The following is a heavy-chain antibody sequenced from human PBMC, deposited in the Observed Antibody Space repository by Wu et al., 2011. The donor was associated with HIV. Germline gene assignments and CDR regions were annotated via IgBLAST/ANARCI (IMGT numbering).Heavy chain of an antibody. Sequence: QVQLVQSGAEVKKPGASVKVSCKASGYTFTSYDINWVRQATGQGLEWMGWMNPNSGNTGYAQKFQGRVTMTRNTSISTAYMELSSLRSEDTAVYYCARGLYCGGDCYYYYYYYYMDVWGKGTTVTVPS. CDR2: MNPNSGNT. CDR1: GYTFTSYD. CDR3: ARGLYCGGDCYYYYYYYYMDV. J-gene: IGHJ6*03. D-gene: IGHD2-21*01. V-gene: IGHV1-8*02.